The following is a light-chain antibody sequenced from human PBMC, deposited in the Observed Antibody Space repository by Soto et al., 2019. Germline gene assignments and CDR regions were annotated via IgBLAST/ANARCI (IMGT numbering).Light chain of an antibody. CDR2: EVN. CDR1: SSDVGGYNY. J-gene: IGLJ2*01. Sequence: QSALTQPPSASGSPGQSVAISCTGTSSDVGGYNYVSWYQQHPGKAPKLMIYEVNKRPSGVPDRFSGSKSGNTASLTVSGLQAEDEADYYCSAYTHSNTVIFGGGTKVTVL. V-gene: IGLV2-8*01. CDR3: SAYTHSNTVI.